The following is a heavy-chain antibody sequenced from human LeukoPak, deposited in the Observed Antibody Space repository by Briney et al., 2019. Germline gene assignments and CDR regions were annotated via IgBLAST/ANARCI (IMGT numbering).Heavy chain of an antibody. D-gene: IGHD5-12*01. J-gene: IGHJ4*02. CDR3: ARVGTIDY. V-gene: IGHV3-30*02. CDR1: GFSFSSYG. CDR2: IRYDGSKK. Sequence: PGGSLRLSCAASGFSFSSYGMYWVRQAPGKGLEWVAFIRYDGSKKYYADSVKGRFTISRDNSKNTLNLQMNSLRAEDTAVYYCARVGTIDYWGQGTLVTVSS.